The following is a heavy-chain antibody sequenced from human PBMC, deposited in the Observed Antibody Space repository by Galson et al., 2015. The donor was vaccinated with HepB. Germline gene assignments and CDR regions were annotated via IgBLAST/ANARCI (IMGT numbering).Heavy chain of an antibody. Sequence: SLRLSCAASGFTFSSYSMNWVRQAPGKGLEWVSSISSSSYIYYADSVKGRFTISRDNAKNSLYLQMNSLRAEDTAVYYCARVHSSSLYYFDYWGQGTLVTVSS. CDR2: ISSSSYI. V-gene: IGHV3-21*01. CDR3: ARVHSSSLYYFDY. D-gene: IGHD6-13*01. J-gene: IGHJ4*02. CDR1: GFTFSSYS.